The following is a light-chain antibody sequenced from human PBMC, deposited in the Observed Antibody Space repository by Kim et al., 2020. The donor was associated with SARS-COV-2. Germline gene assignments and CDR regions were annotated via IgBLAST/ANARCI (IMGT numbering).Light chain of an antibody. Sequence: AIQMTQSPSSLSASVGDRITITCRASQGIRNELGWYQQRPGKAPKLLIYAASSLESGVSSRFRGSGSGTYFTLTISSLQPEDSATYYCLQDDRYPRTFGGGTKVDIK. CDR1: QGIRNE. CDR2: AAS. J-gene: IGKJ4*01. V-gene: IGKV1-6*01. CDR3: LQDDRYPRT.